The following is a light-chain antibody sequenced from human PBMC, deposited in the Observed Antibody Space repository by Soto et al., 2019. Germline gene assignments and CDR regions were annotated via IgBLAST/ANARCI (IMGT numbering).Light chain of an antibody. CDR1: SSDVGGYKF. CDR2: EVS. J-gene: IGLJ1*01. CDR3: SSYAGSNMGV. V-gene: IGLV2-8*01. Sequence: QSVLTQPPSASGSPGQSVTISCTGTSSDVGGYKFVSWYQQHPGKAPKLIIYEVSQRPSGVPGRFSASKSGDTASLTVSGLRAEDEADYYCSSYAGSNMGVFGSGTKVTVL.